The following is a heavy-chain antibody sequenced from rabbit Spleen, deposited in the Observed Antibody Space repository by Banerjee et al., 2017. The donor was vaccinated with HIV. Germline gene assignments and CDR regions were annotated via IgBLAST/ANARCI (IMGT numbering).Heavy chain of an antibody. D-gene: IGHD1-1*01. CDR2: IYPDYGST. Sequence: QEQLEESGGDLVKPEGSLTLTCTASGFSFTYIDYLCWVRQPPGKGPEWIAYIYPDYGSTDYASWVNGRFTISLDNAQNTVFLQMTSLTVADTATYFCAREDVGGSVSLWGPGTLVTVS. CDR3: AREDVGGSVSL. J-gene: IGHJ4*01. CDR1: GFSFTYIDY. V-gene: IGHV1S45*01.